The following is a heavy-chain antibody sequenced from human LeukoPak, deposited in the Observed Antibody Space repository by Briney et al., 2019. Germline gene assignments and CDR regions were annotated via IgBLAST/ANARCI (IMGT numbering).Heavy chain of an antibody. V-gene: IGHV4-59*01. J-gene: IGHJ3*02. CDR2: IYYSGST. CDR1: GGSISSYY. D-gene: IGHD3-16*01. Sequence: ASETLSLTCTVSGGSISSYYWSWIRQPPGKGLEWIGYIYYSGSTNYNPSLKSRVTISVDTSKNQFSLKLSSVTAADTAVYYCAREHGRGGAFDIWGQGTMVTVSS. CDR3: AREHGRGGAFDI.